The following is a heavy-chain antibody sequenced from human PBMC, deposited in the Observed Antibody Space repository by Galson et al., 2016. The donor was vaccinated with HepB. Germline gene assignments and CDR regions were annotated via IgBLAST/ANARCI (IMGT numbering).Heavy chain of an antibody. D-gene: IGHD1-26*01. V-gene: IGHV1-3*01. Sequence: SVKVSCKASGFAFTNYPMHWVRQAPGQRLEWMGGITSAKGNTNYSHKFQGRFTINRDTSKTTVYLELSSLSSEDTATYYCVRDGLPGCYLHALDIWGQGTKVTVSS. CDR2: ITSAKGNT. CDR3: VRDGLPGCYLHALDI. J-gene: IGHJ3*02. CDR1: GFAFTNYP.